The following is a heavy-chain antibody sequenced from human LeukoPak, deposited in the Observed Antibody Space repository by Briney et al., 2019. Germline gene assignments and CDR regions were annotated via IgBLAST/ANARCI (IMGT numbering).Heavy chain of an antibody. V-gene: IGHV1-18*01. CDR3: ARESKEGFNTYYYDSSGSDY. J-gene: IGHJ4*02. CDR1: GYTFTSYG. CDR2: ICAYNGNT. Sequence: GASVKVSCKASGYTFTSYGISWVCQAPGQGLEWMGWICAYNGNTNYAQKLQGRVTMTTDTSTSTAYMELRSLRSDDTAVYYCARESKEGFNTYYYDSSGSDYWGQGTLVTVSS. D-gene: IGHD3-22*01.